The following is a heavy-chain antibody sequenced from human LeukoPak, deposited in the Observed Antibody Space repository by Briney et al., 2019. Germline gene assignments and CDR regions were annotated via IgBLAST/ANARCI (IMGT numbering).Heavy chain of an antibody. V-gene: IGHV4-34*01. D-gene: IGHD3-10*01. J-gene: IGHJ4*02. Sequence: PSETLSLTCAVYGGSFSGYYWSWIRQPPGKGLEWIGEINHSGSTNYNPSLKSRVTISVDTSKNQFSLKLSSVTAADTAVYYCARRGVIMGFDYWGQGTLVTVSS. CDR1: GGSFSGYY. CDR2: INHSGST. CDR3: ARRGVIMGFDY.